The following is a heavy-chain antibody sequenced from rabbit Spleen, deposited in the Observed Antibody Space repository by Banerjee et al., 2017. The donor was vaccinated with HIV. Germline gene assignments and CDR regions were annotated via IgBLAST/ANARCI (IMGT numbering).Heavy chain of an antibody. CDR3: ARNYVNAFDP. Sequence: QSLEESGGGLFQPGGSLALTCKASGFTFSSSYYMSWVRQAPGKGLEWIGCIDVSSGSIWYASWAKGRFTISRSTSLNTVTLQMTSLTAADTATYFCARNYVNAFDPWGPGTLVTVS. J-gene: IGHJ2*01. D-gene: IGHD1-1*01. V-gene: IGHV1S43*01. CDR1: GFTFSSSYY. CDR2: IDVSSGSI.